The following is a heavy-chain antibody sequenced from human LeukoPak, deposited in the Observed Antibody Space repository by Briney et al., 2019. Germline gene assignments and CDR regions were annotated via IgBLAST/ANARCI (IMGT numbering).Heavy chain of an antibody. CDR1: GGSISSGDYY. Sequence: SETLSLTCTVSGGSISSGDYYWSWIPQPPGMGLEWIGYIYYSGSTYYNPSLKSRVTISVDTSKNQFSLKLSSVTAADTAVYYCARDSTYWSAFDPWGQGTLVTVSS. J-gene: IGHJ5*02. CDR3: ARDSTYWSAFDP. D-gene: IGHD2-8*02. V-gene: IGHV4-30-4*01. CDR2: IYYSGST.